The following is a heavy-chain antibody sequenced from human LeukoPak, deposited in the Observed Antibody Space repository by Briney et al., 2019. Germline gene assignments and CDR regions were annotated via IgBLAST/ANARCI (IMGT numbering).Heavy chain of an antibody. J-gene: IGHJ4*02. CDR2: IDSSGSTI. V-gene: IGHV3-48*03. Sequence: GGSLRLSCAASGFTFSSYEMNWVRQAPGKGLEWVSYIDSSGSTIHYADSAKGRFTISRDNAKNSLYLQMNSLRAEDTAVYYCARTKEMATISYFDSWGQGTLVTVSS. D-gene: IGHD5-24*01. CDR3: ARTKEMATISYFDS. CDR1: GFTFSSYE.